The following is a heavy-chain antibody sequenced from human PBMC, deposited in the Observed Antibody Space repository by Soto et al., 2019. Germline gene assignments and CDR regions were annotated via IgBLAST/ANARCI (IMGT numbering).Heavy chain of an antibody. Sequence: TSETLSLTCNASGGSITSSGSAWGWIRQPPGKGLEWIGTIYHSGSIYYIPSLKSRVTISVDRSKNQFSLKLSSVTAADTAVYYCARFDYVEYGMDVWGQGTTVTVSS. CDR3: ARFDYVEYGMDV. CDR2: IYHSGSI. J-gene: IGHJ6*02. D-gene: IGHD4-17*01. CDR1: GGSITSSGSA. V-gene: IGHV4-39*07.